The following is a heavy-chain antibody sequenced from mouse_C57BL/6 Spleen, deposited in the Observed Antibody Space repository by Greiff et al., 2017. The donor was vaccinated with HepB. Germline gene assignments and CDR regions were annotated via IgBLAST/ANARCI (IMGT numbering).Heavy chain of an antibody. J-gene: IGHJ4*01. Sequence: QVQLQQSGPGLVAPSQSLSITCTVSGFSLTSYGVHWVRQPPGKGLEWLVVIWSDGSTTYNSALKSRLSISKDNSKSQVFLKMNSLQTDDTAMYYCARHGGLRYYAMDYWGQGTSVTVSS. D-gene: IGHD2-2*01. CDR2: IWSDGST. CDR3: ARHGGLRYYAMDY. V-gene: IGHV2-6-1*01. CDR1: GFSLTSYG.